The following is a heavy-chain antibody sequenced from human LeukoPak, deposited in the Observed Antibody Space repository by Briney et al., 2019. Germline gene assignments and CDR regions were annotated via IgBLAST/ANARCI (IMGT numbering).Heavy chain of an antibody. D-gene: IGHD4/OR15-4a*01. CDR3: ARRAGAYSHPYDY. CDR2: IYSDNT. CDR1: GFTVSSNS. V-gene: IGHV3-53*01. Sequence: GGSLRLSCTVSGFTVSSNSMSWVRQAPGKGLEWVSFIYSDNTHYSDSVKARFTISRDNSKNTLYLQMNSLRAEDTAVYYCARRAGAYSHPYDYWGQGTLVTVSS. J-gene: IGHJ4*02.